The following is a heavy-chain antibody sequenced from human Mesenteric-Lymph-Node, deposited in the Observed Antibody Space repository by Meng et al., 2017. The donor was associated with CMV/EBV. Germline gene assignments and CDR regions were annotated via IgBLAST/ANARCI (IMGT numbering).Heavy chain of an antibody. CDR1: GYTFTSYY. CDR2: ISVEYGYT. Sequence: ASVKVSCKASGYTFTSYYMHWVRQAPGQGLEWVGWISVEYGYTNYAQKFKGRVTMTTDTSTSTVYMDLRSLRFDDTAVYYCARVLRVGATDGFDYWGQGTLVTVSS. V-gene: IGHV1-18*04. J-gene: IGHJ4*02. CDR3: ARVLRVGATDGFDY. D-gene: IGHD1-26*01.